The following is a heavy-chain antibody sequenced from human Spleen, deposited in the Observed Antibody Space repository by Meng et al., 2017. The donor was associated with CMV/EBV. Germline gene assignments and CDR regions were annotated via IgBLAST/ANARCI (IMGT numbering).Heavy chain of an antibody. Sequence: KVSCKGSGYSFTSYWIGWVRQMPGKGLEWMGTIYPDDSDTRYSPSFQGQVTISADKSKSTAYLQWSSLKASDTAVYYCAREYTTAWDNWLDPWGQGTLVTVSS. CDR1: GYSFTSYW. CDR2: IYPDDSDT. CDR3: AREYTTAWDNWLDP. V-gene: IGHV5-51*01. D-gene: IGHD2-2*02. J-gene: IGHJ5*02.